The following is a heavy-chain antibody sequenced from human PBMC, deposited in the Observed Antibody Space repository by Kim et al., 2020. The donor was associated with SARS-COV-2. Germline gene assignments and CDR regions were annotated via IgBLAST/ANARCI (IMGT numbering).Heavy chain of an antibody. CDR1: GYSFINFW. CDR3: AIHGYSFDRYGVDV. J-gene: IGHJ6*02. Sequence: GESLKISCKGSGYSFINFWITWVRQVPGKGLEWLGRIDPGDSETNYSPSFQGHVTISLDKSISTVYLHWRSLKASDSAMYFCAIHGYSFDRYGVDVWGHGTPVTVSS. V-gene: IGHV5-10-1*01. CDR2: IDPGDSET. D-gene: IGHD5-18*01.